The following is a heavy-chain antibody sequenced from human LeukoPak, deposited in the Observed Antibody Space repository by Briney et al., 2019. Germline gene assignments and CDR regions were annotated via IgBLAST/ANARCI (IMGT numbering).Heavy chain of an antibody. CDR1: GVSISSSSYY. D-gene: IGHD3-10*01. V-gene: IGHV4-39*07. CDR3: ARGGYYGSGNDFRFDP. J-gene: IGHJ5*02. Sequence: SETLSLTCTVSGVSISSSSYYWGWIRQPPGKELEWVGSIHYSGSNYYNPSLKSRVTISVDTSKNQFSLKLSYVTAADTAVYYCARGGYYGSGNDFRFDPWSQGTLVTVSS. CDR2: IHYSGSN.